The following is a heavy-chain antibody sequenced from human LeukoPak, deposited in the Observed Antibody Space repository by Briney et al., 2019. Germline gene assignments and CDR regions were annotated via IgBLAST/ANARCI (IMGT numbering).Heavy chain of an antibody. Sequence: PGGSLRLSCAASGFTFSSYAMSWVRQAPGKGPEWVSVISGSGGSTCYADSVKGRFTISRDNSKNTLYLQMNSLRAEDTAVYYCAKDYCSGGSCYSGHEYWGQGTLVTVSS. CDR2: ISGSGGST. D-gene: IGHD2-15*01. CDR1: GFTFSSYA. V-gene: IGHV3-23*01. CDR3: AKDYCSGGSCYSGHEY. J-gene: IGHJ4*02.